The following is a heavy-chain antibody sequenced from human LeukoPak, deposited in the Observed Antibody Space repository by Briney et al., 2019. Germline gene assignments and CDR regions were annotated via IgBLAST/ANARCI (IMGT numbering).Heavy chain of an antibody. CDR1: GFTFSTHS. J-gene: IGHJ4*02. Sequence: GGSLRLSCAASGFTFSTHSTNWVRQAPGKGLEWVSSIGGSSTSIYYADSVKGRFTISRDNAKNSLFLQMNSLRAEDTAVYYCARETSEAFDCWGRGTLVTVSS. CDR3: ARETSEAFDC. CDR2: IGGSSTSI. V-gene: IGHV3-21*01. D-gene: IGHD1-14*01.